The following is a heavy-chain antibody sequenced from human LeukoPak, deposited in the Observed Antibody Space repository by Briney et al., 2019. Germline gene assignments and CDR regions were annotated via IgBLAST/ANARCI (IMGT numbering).Heavy chain of an antibody. V-gene: IGHV3-23*01. Sequence: PGGSLRLSCAASGFTFSSYGMSWVRQAPGKGLEWVSSISGSGGSTYYADSVKGRFTISRDNSRNTLYLQMNSLRAEDTAVYYCAKDLSLWFGEKYYFDYWGQGTLVTVSS. CDR2: ISGSGGST. CDR3: AKDLSLWFGEKYYFDY. J-gene: IGHJ4*02. D-gene: IGHD3-10*01. CDR1: GFTFSSYG.